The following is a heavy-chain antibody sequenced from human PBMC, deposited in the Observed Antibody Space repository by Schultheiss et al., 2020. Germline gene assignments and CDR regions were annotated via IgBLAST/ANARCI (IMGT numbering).Heavy chain of an antibody. CDR1: GGSISNSRHY. J-gene: IGHJ4*02. Sequence: SETLSLTCTVSGGSISNSRHYWVWIRQPPGKGLEWIGSIYYSGSTHYNPSLKSRVTVSVDPSKNQLSLKLSSVTAADTAVYYCVRHRAVAGTHYWGQGTLVTVSS. D-gene: IGHD6-19*01. V-gene: IGHV4-39*01. CDR3: VRHRAVAGTHY. CDR2: IYYSGST.